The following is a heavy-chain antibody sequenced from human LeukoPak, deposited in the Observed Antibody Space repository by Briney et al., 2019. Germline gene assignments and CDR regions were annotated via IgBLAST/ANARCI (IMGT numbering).Heavy chain of an antibody. CDR2: INRSGGGK. Sequence: GASVKVSCKASGYTFTSYDINWVGQATGQGREWMGWINRSGGGKKYPQKFQGRVTMTRDASISTAYMELSRLRSDDTAMYYCAKEGRNRTFDYWGQGTLVTVSS. V-gene: IGHV1-2*02. D-gene: IGHD1-14*01. J-gene: IGHJ4*02. CDR3: AKEGRNRTFDY. CDR1: GYTFTSYD.